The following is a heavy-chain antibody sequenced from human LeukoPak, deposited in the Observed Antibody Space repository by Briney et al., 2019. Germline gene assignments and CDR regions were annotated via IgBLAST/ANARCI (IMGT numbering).Heavy chain of an antibody. CDR2: GHTSGST. CDR3: ARLDYDYVWGSYRDAFDI. Sequence: SETLSLTCTVSDGAINSGDYYWSWIRQPAGKGLEWIGRGHTSGSTNYNPSLKSRVTISVDTSKIRFSLKLSSVTAADTAVYYCARLDYDYVWGSYRDAFDIWGQGTMVTVSS. V-gene: IGHV4-61*02. CDR1: DGAINSGDYY. J-gene: IGHJ3*02. D-gene: IGHD3-16*02.